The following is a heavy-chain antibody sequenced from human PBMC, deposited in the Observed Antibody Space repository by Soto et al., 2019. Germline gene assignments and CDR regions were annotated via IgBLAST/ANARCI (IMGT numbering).Heavy chain of an antibody. CDR3: ARDGPEPHRYCSSTSCYFGGCDY. CDR2: ISYDGSNK. CDR1: GFTVSSYA. J-gene: IGHJ4*02. Sequence: QLQLVESGGGVVQHGRSLRLSCAASGFTVSSYAMHWVRQAPGKGLEWVAVISYDGSNKYYADSVKGRFTISGDNSKNTLYLQMNSLRAEDTAVYYCARDGPEPHRYCSSTSCYFGGCDYWGQGTLVTVSS. D-gene: IGHD2-2*01. V-gene: IGHV3-30-3*01.